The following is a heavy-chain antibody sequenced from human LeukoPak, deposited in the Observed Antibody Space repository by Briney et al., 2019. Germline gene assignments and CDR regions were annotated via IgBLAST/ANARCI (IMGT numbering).Heavy chain of an antibody. D-gene: IGHD2-2*01. CDR3: ARGDCSATGCYYFDY. Sequence: PGGSLRLSCAASGFRFSGHYMGWIRQAPGKGLEWVSYISSTITTTYYADSVKGRFTISRDNAKSSLYLQMSSLRAEDTAVYYCARGDCSATGCYYFDYWGQGTLVTVSS. CDR1: GFRFSGHY. J-gene: IGHJ4*02. CDR2: ISSTITTT. V-gene: IGHV3-11*04.